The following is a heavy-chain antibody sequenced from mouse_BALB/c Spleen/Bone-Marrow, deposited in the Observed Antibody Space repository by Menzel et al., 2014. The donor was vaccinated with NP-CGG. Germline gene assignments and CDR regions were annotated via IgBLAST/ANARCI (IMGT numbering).Heavy chain of an antibody. CDR2: IHYRGST. CDR3: TRETTAVADFDY. J-gene: IGHJ2*01. CDR1: GYSITSGYG. Sequence: EVKVVESGPDLVKPSQSLSLTCTVTGYSITSGYGWHLIRQFPGNKLEWMGYIHYRGSTDYNPSLKSRISITRDTSKNQFSLQLNSVTTEDTATYYCTRETTAVADFDYWGQGATLTVTS. V-gene: IGHV3-1*02. D-gene: IGHD1-1*01.